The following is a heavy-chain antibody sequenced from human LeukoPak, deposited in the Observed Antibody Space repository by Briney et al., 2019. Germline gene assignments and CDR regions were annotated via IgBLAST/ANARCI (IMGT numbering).Heavy chain of an antibody. CDR1: GFTFSTYW. CDR3: ATDRDNSDWQKRFDS. CDR2: INEEASEI. J-gene: IGHJ4*02. Sequence: GGSRDLSGAASGFTFSTYWMNWSRPARGKGLEWVGNINEEASEINYVDCERGRFTISRDNAKNSLHLQMNSLRAEDTAVYYCATDRDNSDWQKRFDSWGQGTLVTVSS. V-gene: IGHV3-7*01. D-gene: IGHD2-21*02.